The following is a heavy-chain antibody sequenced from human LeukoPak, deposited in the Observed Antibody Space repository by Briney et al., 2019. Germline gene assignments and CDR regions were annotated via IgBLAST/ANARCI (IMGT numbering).Heavy chain of an antibody. Sequence: PGGSLRLSCAASGFTFSSYSMNWVRQAPGKGLEWVSSISSSSSYIYYADSVKGRFTISRDNAKNSLYLQMNSLRAEDTAVYCCASVGYSSSSGLDPCGQGTLVTVSS. V-gene: IGHV3-21*01. CDR1: GFTFSSYS. D-gene: IGHD6-13*01. J-gene: IGHJ5*02. CDR3: ASVGYSSSSGLDP. CDR2: ISSSSSYI.